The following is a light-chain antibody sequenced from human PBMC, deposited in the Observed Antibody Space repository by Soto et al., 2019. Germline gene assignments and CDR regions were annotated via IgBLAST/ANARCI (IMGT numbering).Light chain of an antibody. V-gene: IGKV3-15*01. CDR1: QAINSN. Sequence: EIVLTQSPATLSVSPGERATLSCRASQAINSNLAWYQQNPGQPPRLVVYSASTRATGIPARFSGSGSGTEFTLTISSLQSEDFGVYYCQQYNNWPSLTFGGGTRVEIK. CDR3: QQYNNWPSLT. J-gene: IGKJ4*01. CDR2: SAS.